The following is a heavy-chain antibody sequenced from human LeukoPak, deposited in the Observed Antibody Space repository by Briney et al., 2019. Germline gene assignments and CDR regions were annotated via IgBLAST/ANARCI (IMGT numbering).Heavy chain of an antibody. CDR2: INPSGGST. D-gene: IGHD3-9*01. CDR3: ARGGKRYFDWLLPPRYYFDY. J-gene: IGHJ4*02. Sequence: GASVKVSCKASGYTFTSYYIHWVRQAPGQGLEWMGLINPSGGSTNYAQKFQGRVTMTRDTPISTAYMGLSRLRSDDTAVYYCARGGKRYFDWLLPPRYYFDYWGQGTLVTVSS. CDR1: GYTFTSYY. V-gene: IGHV1-46*01.